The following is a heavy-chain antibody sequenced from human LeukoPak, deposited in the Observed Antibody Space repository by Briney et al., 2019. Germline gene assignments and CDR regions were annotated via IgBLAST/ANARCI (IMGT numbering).Heavy chain of an antibody. CDR3: VRGESPRDY. CDR1: GFAFSSYS. J-gene: IGHJ4*02. CDR2: ISSGSSYI. V-gene: IGHV3-21*01. Sequence: GGSLRLSCAASGFAFSSYSMNWVRQAPGKGLEWVSSISSGSSYIYYADSAKGRFTISRYNAKNSLYPQMNSLRAEETAVYYCVRGESPRDYWGQGTLVTVSS.